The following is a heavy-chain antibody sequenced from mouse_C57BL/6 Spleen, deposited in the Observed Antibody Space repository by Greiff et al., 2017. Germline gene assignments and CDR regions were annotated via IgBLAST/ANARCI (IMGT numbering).Heavy chain of an antibody. CDR1: GYAFSSSW. D-gene: IGHD2-10*01. J-gene: IGHJ3*01. Sequence: VQLQQSAPELVKPGASVKISCKASGYAFSSSWMNWVKQRPGKGLEWIGRIYPGDGDTNYNGKFKGKATLTADKSSSTAYMQLSSLTSEDSAVYFCAKPTTYWGQGTLVTVSA. CDR2: IYPGDGDT. CDR3: AKPTTY. V-gene: IGHV1-82*01.